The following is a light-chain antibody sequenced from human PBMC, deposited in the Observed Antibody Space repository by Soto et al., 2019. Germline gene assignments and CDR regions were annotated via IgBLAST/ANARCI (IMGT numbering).Light chain of an antibody. J-gene: IGLJ3*02. CDR2: EVT. CDR1: TSDIGAYNY. CDR3: SSYTTRGTLV. V-gene: IGLV2-14*01. Sequence: QSALTQPASVSGSPGQSITISCTGTTSDIGAYNYVSWYQRNPGNAPKLMIYEVTIRPSGVSSRFSGSKSGSTASLTITGLQSDDEADYYCSSYTTRGTLVFGGGTKLTVL.